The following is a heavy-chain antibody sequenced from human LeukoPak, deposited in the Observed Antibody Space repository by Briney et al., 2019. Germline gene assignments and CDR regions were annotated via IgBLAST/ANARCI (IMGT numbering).Heavy chain of an antibody. J-gene: IGHJ4*02. CDR1: GFTISAYW. Sequence: PGGSLRLSCTASGFTISAYWMHWVRQPPGKGLVWVSRINVDGSDSRYADSVKGRFTISRDNAKNTLYLQMNSLRAEDTAVYYCASKYDFWSGYSSTTTRGWGQGTLVTVSS. CDR2: INVDGSDS. D-gene: IGHD3-3*01. CDR3: ASKYDFWSGYSSTTTRG. V-gene: IGHV3-74*01.